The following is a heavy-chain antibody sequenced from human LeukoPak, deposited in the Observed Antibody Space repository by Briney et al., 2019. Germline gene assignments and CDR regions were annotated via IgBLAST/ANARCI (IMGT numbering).Heavy chain of an antibody. J-gene: IGHJ6*03. Sequence: GGSLRLSCAASGFTFSSYGMHWVRQAPGKGLEWVAFIRYDGSNKYYADSVKGRFTISRDNSKNTLYLQMNSLRAEDTAVYYCAKEGSSGWSKQDYYYYMDVWGKGTTVTLSS. CDR2: IRYDGSNK. CDR1: GFTFSSYG. V-gene: IGHV3-30*02. CDR3: AKEGSSGWSKQDYYYYMDV. D-gene: IGHD6-19*01.